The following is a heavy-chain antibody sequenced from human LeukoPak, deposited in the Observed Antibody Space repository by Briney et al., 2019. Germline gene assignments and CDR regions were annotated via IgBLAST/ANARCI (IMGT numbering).Heavy chain of an antibody. CDR3: ARWGGDYVGYYFDY. Sequence: SETLSLTCTVSGGSISRPNYSWGWFRLPPRKGLEWIGNVHYSGSSYYNPSLRSRVTISVDTSKNQFSLKLTSVTAADTAVYYCARWGGDYVGYYFDYWGQGTLVSVSS. CDR2: VHYSGSS. J-gene: IGHJ4*02. CDR1: GGSISRPNYS. V-gene: IGHV4-39*01. D-gene: IGHD4-17*01.